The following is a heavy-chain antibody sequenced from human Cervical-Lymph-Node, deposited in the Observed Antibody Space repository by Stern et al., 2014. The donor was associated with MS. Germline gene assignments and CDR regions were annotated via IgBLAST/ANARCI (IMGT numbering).Heavy chain of an antibody. D-gene: IGHD1-26*01. V-gene: IGHV4-61*02. J-gene: IGHJ5*02. CDR3: ALGAEWFDP. CDR1: GGSISNDNFF. CDR2: VYLSGST. Sequence: VQLVESGPGLVKPSQTLSLTCTVSGGSISNDNFFWSWIRQPAGKGLAWIGRVYLSGSTNYNPSLKSRVTISMDTSMHQFSLTLNSVTAADTAVYYCALGAEWFDPWGQGTLVTVSS.